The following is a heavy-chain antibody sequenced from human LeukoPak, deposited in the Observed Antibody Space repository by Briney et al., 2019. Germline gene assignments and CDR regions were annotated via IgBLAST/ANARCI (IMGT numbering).Heavy chain of an antibody. Sequence: KASETLSLTCAVYGGSFSGYYWSWIRQPPGKGLEWIGYIYYSGSTNYNPSLKSRVIISVDTPKNQFSLKLSSVTAADTAVYYCARTSEGYCSGGSCWDYYYMDVWGKGTTVTVSS. D-gene: IGHD2-15*01. CDR2: IYYSGST. V-gene: IGHV4-59*01. CDR3: ARTSEGYCSGGSCWDYYYMDV. CDR1: GGSFSGYY. J-gene: IGHJ6*03.